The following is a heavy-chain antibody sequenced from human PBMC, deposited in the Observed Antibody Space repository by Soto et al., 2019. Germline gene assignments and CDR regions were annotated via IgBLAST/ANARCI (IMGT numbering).Heavy chain of an antibody. CDR1: SGSISSSNW. CDR3: ARVVVEDCSSTSCYAAGSPLRLVDYYYYMDV. J-gene: IGHJ6*03. CDR2: IYHSGST. D-gene: IGHD2-2*01. Sequence: SETLSLTCAVSSGSISSSNWWSWVRQPPGKGLEWIGEIYHSGSTNYNPSLKSRVTISVDKSKNQFSLKLSSVTAADTAVYYCARVVVEDCSSTSCYAAGSPLRLVDYYYYMDVWGKGTTVTVSS. V-gene: IGHV4-4*02.